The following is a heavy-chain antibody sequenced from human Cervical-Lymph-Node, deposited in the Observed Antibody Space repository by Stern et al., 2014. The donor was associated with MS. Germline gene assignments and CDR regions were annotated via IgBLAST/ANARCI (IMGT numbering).Heavy chain of an antibody. V-gene: IGHV1-18*01. CDR1: GYTFPTYG. CDR3: VYTSSLGGVLFDY. Sequence: QVQLMQSGAEVKKPGASVKVSCKASGYTFPTYGFNWVRQAPGQGLAWVGWISGSSGNTKYAPKVQGRVTMTNNTSTLTGYMELRNLRSDDTAVYYCVYTSSLGGVLFDYWGQGSLVTVSS. J-gene: IGHJ4*02. CDR2: ISGSSGNT. D-gene: IGHD2-2*01.